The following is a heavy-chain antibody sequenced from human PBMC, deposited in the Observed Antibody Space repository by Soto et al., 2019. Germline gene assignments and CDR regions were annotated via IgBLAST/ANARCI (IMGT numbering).Heavy chain of an antibody. D-gene: IGHD6-13*01. Sequence: PSETLSLTCTVSGGSISSSSYYWGWIRQPPGKGLEWIGSIYYSGSTYYNPSLKSRVTISVDTSKNQFSLKLSSVTAADTAVYYCARQDGSSWCCCNWFDPWGQGTLVTVSS. CDR3: ARQDGSSWCCCNWFDP. V-gene: IGHV4-39*01. CDR1: GGSISSSSYY. CDR2: IYYSGST. J-gene: IGHJ5*02.